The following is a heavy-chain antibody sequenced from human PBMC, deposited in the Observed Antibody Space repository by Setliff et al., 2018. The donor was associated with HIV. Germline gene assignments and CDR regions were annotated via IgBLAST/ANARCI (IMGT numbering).Heavy chain of an antibody. D-gene: IGHD2-15*01. V-gene: IGHV3-30*03. Sequence: PGGSLRLSCAASGFTFSSYGMHWVRQAPGKGLEWLSLMSYDGSIEYYAEKLQARVTITADRSTDTSHMHLRNLRSEDTAEYYCAIEGVYCSGGRCQSFDYWGQGTLVTVSS. CDR2: MSYDGSIE. CDR1: GFTFSSYG. J-gene: IGHJ4*02. CDR3: AIEGVYCSGGRCQSFDY.